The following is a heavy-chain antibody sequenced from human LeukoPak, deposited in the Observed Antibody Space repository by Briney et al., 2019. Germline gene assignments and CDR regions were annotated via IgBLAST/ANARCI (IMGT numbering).Heavy chain of an antibody. D-gene: IGHD2-2*01. CDR3: ARSGGTSCSCPHY. CDR1: GFTFSSYS. V-gene: IGHV3-48*04. J-gene: IGHJ4*02. CDR2: ISSSSSTI. Sequence: GGSLRLSCAASGFTFSSYSMNWVRQAPGKGLEWVSYISSSSSTIYYADSVKGRFTISRDNAKNSLYLQMNSLRAEDTAVYYCARSGGTSCSCPHYWGQGTLVTVSS.